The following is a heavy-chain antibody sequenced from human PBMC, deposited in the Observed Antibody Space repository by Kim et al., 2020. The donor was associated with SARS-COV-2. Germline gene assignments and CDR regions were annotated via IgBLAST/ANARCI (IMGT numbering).Heavy chain of an antibody. J-gene: IGHJ5*02. Sequence: SETLSLTCTVSGGFISSSSYYWGWIRQPPGKGLEWIGSTYYSGSTYYNPSLKSRVTISVDTSKNQFSLKLSSVTAADTAVYYCARQQYCSSTSCYTQSWFDPWGQGTLVSVSS. CDR2: TYYSGST. CDR1: GGFISSSSYY. CDR3: ARQQYCSSTSCYTQSWFDP. D-gene: IGHD2-2*02. V-gene: IGHV4-39*01.